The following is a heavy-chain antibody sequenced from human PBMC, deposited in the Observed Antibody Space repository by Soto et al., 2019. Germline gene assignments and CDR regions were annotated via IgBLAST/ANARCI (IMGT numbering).Heavy chain of an antibody. CDR3: GEDSGHDGAALDS. CDR1: GFTFSSYW. J-gene: IGHJ3*02. CDR2: INTDGSST. V-gene: IGHV3-74*01. D-gene: IGHD5-12*01. Sequence: EVQLVESGGGLVQPGGSLRLSCAASGFTFSSYWMHWVRQAPGKGLVWVSHINTDGSSTNYADSVKGRFTISRDTATNTLYLQMTGLGAEDPAVYYGGEDSGHDGAALDSWGQGKMVTVSS.